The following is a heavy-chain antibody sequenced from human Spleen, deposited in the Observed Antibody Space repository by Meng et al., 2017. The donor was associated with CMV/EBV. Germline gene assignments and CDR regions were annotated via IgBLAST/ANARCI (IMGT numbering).Heavy chain of an antibody. CDR2: ISGSGGST. V-gene: IGHV3-23*01. J-gene: IGHJ3*02. Sequence: GGSLRLSCAASGFTFSSYEMNWVRQAPGKGLEWVSAISGSGGSTYYADSVKGRFTISRDNSKNTLYLQMNSLRAEDTAVYYCAKSGVVVPAAIDAFDIWGQGTMVTVSS. CDR3: AKSGVVVPAAIDAFDI. D-gene: IGHD2-2*01. CDR1: GFTFSSYE.